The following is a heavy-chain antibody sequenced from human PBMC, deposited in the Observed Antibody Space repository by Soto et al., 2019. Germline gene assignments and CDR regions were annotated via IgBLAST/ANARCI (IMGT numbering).Heavy chain of an antibody. D-gene: IGHD2-2*01. CDR1: GFTFRMSA. CDR2: TGLNGRTT. V-gene: IGHV3-23*01. CDR3: ATVHSTSRSFDY. J-gene: IGHJ4*02. Sequence: GGSLRLSCGASGFTFRMSAMSWGRQAPGKGLEWVSTTGLNGRTTYYADSVKGRFTVSRDNSKNTLHLQMNSLRAEDTAVYYCATVHSTSRSFDYWGQGTLVTVSS.